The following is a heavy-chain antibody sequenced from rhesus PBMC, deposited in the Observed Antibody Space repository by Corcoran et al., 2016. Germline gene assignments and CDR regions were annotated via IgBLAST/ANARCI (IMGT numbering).Heavy chain of an antibody. CDR3: ARAHTVYISLDV. CDR2: VDPEDGEA. Sequence: EVQLVQSGAEVKKPGASVKISCKASGYTFPDHYLNWVRQAPGKGLEWMGRVDPEDGEANDAQKFQDRVTITADMYTDTAYRELSSLRSEDKAVYYCARAHTVYISLDVWGRGVLVTVSS. CDR1: GYTFPDHY. V-gene: IGHV1-111*02. D-gene: IGHD4-23*01. J-gene: IGHJ5-2*02.